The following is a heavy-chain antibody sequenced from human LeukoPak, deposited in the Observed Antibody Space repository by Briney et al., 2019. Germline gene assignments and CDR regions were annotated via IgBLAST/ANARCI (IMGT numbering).Heavy chain of an antibody. CDR3: ARLGRGYYYDYYGMDV. V-gene: IGHV1-18*01. Sequence: ASVKVSCKASGYTFTSYGISWVRQAPGQGLEWMGWISAYNGNTNYAQKLQGRVTMTTDTSTSTAYMELRCLRSDDTAVYYCARLGRGYYYDYYGMDVWGQGTTVTVSS. CDR1: GYTFTSYG. J-gene: IGHJ6*02. CDR2: ISAYNGNT.